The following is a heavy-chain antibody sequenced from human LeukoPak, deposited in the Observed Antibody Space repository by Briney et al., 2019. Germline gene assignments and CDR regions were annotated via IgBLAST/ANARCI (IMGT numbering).Heavy chain of an antibody. D-gene: IGHD3-22*01. V-gene: IGHV4-61*02. CDR1: GGSISSGSYY. J-gene: IGHJ2*01. Sequence: SQTLSLTCTVSGGSISSGSYYWSWIRQPAGKGLEWIGRIYASGSTNYNPSLKSRVTISVDTSKNQFSLKLSSVTAADTAVYYCARDRYYYDSSGYYDHWYFDLWGRGTLSLSPQ. CDR2: IYASGST. CDR3: ARDRYYYDSSGYYDHWYFDL.